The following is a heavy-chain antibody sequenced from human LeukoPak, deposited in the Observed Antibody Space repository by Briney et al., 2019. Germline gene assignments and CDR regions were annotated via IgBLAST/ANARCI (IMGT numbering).Heavy chain of an antibody. D-gene: IGHD3-22*01. Sequence: GGSLRLSCAASGFTFSGSAMHWVRQASGKGLEWVGRIRSKANSYATAYAASVKGRFTISRDDSKNTAYLQMNSLKTEDTVVYYCTRGSHDSSGYYHDYWGQGNLVTVSS. V-gene: IGHV3-73*01. CDR2: IRSKANSYAT. CDR3: TRGSHDSSGYYHDY. CDR1: GFTFSGSA. J-gene: IGHJ4*02.